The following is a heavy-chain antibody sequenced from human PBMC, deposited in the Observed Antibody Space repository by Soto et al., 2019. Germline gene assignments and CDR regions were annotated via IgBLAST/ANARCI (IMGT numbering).Heavy chain of an antibody. CDR2: VIPILGMA. CDR1: GGTFSSYS. J-gene: IGHJ5*02. D-gene: IGHD2-2*01. Sequence: QVQLVQSGAEVKKPGSSVKVSCEASGGTFSSYSFSWVRQAPGQGLEWMGRVIPILGMANYAQKFQGRVTITADKSTSTVYMELSSLRSDDTAVYYCARGGAVVVPGAVDRHNWFDPWGQGTLVTVS. CDR3: ARGGAVVVPGAVDRHNWFDP. V-gene: IGHV1-69*02.